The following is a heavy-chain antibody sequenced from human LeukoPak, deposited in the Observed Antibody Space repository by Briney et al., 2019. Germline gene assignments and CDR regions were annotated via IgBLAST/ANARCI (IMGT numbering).Heavy chain of an antibody. CDR1: GYTFTSYY. CDR3: VKDAEQQLEYYGMDV. Sequence: RASVKVSYKASGYTFTSYYMHWVRQAPGQGLAWMGGIIPMFGTTNYALKFQGRVTITADESTSTAYMELSSLESEDTAVYYCVKDAEQQLEYYGMDVWGQGTTVTVSS. V-gene: IGHV1-69*13. J-gene: IGHJ6*02. D-gene: IGHD6-13*01. CDR2: IIPMFGTT.